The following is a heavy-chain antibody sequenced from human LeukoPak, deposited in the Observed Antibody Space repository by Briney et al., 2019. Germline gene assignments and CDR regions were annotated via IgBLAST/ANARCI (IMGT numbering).Heavy chain of an antibody. Sequence: SETLFLTCTVSGGSISSGGYYWSWIRQHPGKGLEWIGYIYYSGSIYYNPSLRSRVTISVDTSKNQFSLKLSSVSAADTAVYHCARQTGYCSEGTCYFNIWGQGTLVTVSS. J-gene: IGHJ4*02. CDR1: GGSISSGGYY. D-gene: IGHD2-15*01. V-gene: IGHV4-31*03. CDR2: IYYSGSI. CDR3: ARQTGYCSEGTCYFNI.